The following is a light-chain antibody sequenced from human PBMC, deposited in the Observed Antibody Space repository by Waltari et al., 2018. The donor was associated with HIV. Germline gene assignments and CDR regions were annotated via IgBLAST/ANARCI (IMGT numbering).Light chain of an antibody. CDR3: CSYAGSSILV. J-gene: IGLJ2*01. CDR1: NSDVGSYDY. V-gene: IGLV2-23*02. Sequence: QSALTQPASVSGSPGQSITISCTGTNSDVGSYDYVSWYQKHQGKAPQLIIYDVSKRPSGVSIRFSGSKSGNTASLTISGLQADDEANYYCCSYAGSSILVFGGGTKLTVL. CDR2: DVS.